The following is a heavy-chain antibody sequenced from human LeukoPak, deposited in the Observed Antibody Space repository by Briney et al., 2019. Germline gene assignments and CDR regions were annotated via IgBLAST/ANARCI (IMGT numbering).Heavy chain of an antibody. V-gene: IGHV3-30-3*01. CDR3: ARAAGPLNIRFFHDY. D-gene: IGHD2/OR15-2a*01. CDR1: GFTFSRYA. CDR2: ISYDGSNK. Sequence: GGSLRLSCAASGFTFSRYAMHWVRQAPGKGLEWVAVISYDGSNKYYADSVKGRFTISRDNSKSTLFLQTNSLKPEDTAVYYCARAAGPLNIRFFHDYWGQGTLVTVSS. J-gene: IGHJ4*02.